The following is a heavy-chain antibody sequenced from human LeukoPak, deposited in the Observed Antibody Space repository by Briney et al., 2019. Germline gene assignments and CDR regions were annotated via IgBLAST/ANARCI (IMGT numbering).Heavy chain of an antibody. CDR1: GGTFSSYA. J-gene: IGHJ4*02. Sequence: ASVKVSCKASGGTFSSYAISWVRQAPGQGLEWMGGIIPIFGTANYAQKFQGRVTITTDESTSTAYMELSSLRSEDTAVYYCARSWGYCSGGSCHFDHWGQGALVTVSS. V-gene: IGHV1-69*05. D-gene: IGHD2-15*01. CDR2: IIPIFGTA. CDR3: ARSWGYCSGGSCHFDH.